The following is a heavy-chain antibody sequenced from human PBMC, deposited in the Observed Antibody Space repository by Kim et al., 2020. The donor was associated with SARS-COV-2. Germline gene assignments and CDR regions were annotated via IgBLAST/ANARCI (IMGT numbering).Heavy chain of an antibody. CDR2: IYSGGRT. D-gene: IGHD3-16*01. J-gene: IGHJ5*02. CDR3: ARVGGGVDAWFDP. CDR1: GFTFSSNY. V-gene: IGHV3-53*01. Sequence: GGSLRLSCAASGFTFSSNYMSWVRQAPGKGLEWVSAIYSGGRTYYEDSVKGRFTISRDNSKNTLYLQMNSLRAEDTAVYYCARVGGGVDAWFDPWGQGTRVTVSS.